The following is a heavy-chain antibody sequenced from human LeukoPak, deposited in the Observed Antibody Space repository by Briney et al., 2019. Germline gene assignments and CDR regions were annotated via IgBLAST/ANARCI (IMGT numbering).Heavy chain of an antibody. D-gene: IGHD2-2*01. CDR3: AKLGGFCTSTSCSTFDY. CDR1: GFIFSNYA. V-gene: IGHV3-23*01. Sequence: GGSLRLSCAASGFIFSNYAMNWVRQAPGKGLEWVSAISGGGSSTYYADSVKGRFTISRDNSKNTLYLQMNSLRAEDTAMYYCAKLGGFCTSTSCSTFDYWGQGILVTVSS. CDR2: ISGGGSST. J-gene: IGHJ4*02.